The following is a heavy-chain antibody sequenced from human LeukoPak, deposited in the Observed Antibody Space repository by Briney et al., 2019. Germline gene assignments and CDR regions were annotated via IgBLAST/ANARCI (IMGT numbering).Heavy chain of an antibody. Sequence: GGSLRLSCAASGFTFSSYAMSWVRQAPGKGLEWVSTFSGSGGSTYYADSVKGRFTISRDNSRNTLYLQMNSLRAGDTAIYYCAKSTNSCSGGSCYSGFDYWGQGTLVTASS. V-gene: IGHV3-23*01. J-gene: IGHJ4*02. CDR1: GFTFSSYA. CDR2: FSGSGGST. D-gene: IGHD2-15*01. CDR3: AKSTNSCSGGSCYSGFDY.